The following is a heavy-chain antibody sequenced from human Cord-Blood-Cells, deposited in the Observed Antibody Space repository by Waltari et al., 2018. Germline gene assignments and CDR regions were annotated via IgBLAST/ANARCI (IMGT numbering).Heavy chain of an antibody. CDR2: INHSGST. J-gene: IGHJ4*02. Sequence: QVQLQQWGAGLLKPSETLSLTCAVYGGSFSGYYWSWIRQPPGKGLEWIGEINHSGSTTYNPSRKGRVTISVDTSKNQFSLKRSSVTAADTAVYYCARVGRYSSGWYTGGSDYWGQGTLVTVSS. CDR1: GGSFSGYY. CDR3: ARVGRYSSGWYTGGSDY. V-gene: IGHV4-34*01. D-gene: IGHD6-19*01.